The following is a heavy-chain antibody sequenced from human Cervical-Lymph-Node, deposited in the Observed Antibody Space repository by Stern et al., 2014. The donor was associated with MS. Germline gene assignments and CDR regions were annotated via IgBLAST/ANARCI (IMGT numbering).Heavy chain of an antibody. CDR1: GGSISSYY. CDR2: INTFGST. V-gene: IGHV4-4*07. CDR3: ARGVLGFGEFPYGMDV. Sequence: QVQLQESGPGKVKPSETLSLTCSVSGGSISSYYCSWVRQPAGKGLEWIGRINTFGSTNFNTSLRSRLPMSVDTSKTHFSLKLNAVTAADTAVYYCARGVLGFGEFPYGMDVWGQGTTVTVSS. D-gene: IGHD3-10*01. J-gene: IGHJ6*02.